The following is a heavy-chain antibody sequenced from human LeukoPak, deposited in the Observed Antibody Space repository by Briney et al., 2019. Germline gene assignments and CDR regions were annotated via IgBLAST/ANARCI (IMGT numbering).Heavy chain of an antibody. D-gene: IGHD5-18*01. CDR3: ARVGYRYVINDWSRTGLGAYPTKYYYHMDV. J-gene: IGHJ6*03. CDR1: GGSFSDYY. CDR2: INPRGST. V-gene: IGHV4-34*01. Sequence: SETLSLTCAVYGGSFSDYYWSWIRQPPGKGLEWIGEINPRGSTNYSPSLKSRVTISVDTSKKQFSLKLSSVAAADTAVYFCARVGYRYVINDWSRTGLGAYPTKYYYHMDVWDKGTTVTVTS.